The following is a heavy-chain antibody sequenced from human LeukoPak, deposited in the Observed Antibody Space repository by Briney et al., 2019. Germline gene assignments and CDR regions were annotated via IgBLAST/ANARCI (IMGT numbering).Heavy chain of an antibody. J-gene: IGHJ4*02. D-gene: IGHD2-15*01. Sequence: SETLSLTCTVSGGSISSGDYYWSWIRQPPGKGLEWIGYTYYSGSTYDNPSLKSRVTISVDTSKNQFSLKLSSVTAADTAVYYCARVDLGYCSGGSCYSFDYWGQGTLVTVSS. CDR3: ARVDLGYCSGGSCYSFDY. CDR2: TYYSGST. V-gene: IGHV4-30-4*08. CDR1: GGSISSGDYY.